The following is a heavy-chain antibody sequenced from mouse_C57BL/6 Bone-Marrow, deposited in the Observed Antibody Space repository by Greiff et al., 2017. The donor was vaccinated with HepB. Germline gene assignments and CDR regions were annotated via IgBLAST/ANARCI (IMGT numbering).Heavy chain of an antibody. D-gene: IGHD1-1*01. Sequence: EVKLMESGPELVKPGASVKISCKASGYSFTDYNMNWVKQSNGKSLEWIGVINPNYGTTSYNQKFKGKATLTVDQSSSTAYMQLNSLTSEDSAVYYCARSGITTGYFDYWGQGTTLTVSS. CDR1: GYSFTDYN. J-gene: IGHJ2*01. CDR2: INPNYGTT. CDR3: ARSGITTGYFDY. V-gene: IGHV1-39*01.